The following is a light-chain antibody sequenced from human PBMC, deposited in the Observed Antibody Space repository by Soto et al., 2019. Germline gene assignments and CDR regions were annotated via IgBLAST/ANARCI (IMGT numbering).Light chain of an antibody. J-gene: IGKJ2*01. CDR1: HGVSSSY. CDR2: GAS. V-gene: IGKV3-20*01. CDR3: QQYGSSSPLYT. Sequence: ELVLTQSPGTLSLSPGERATLSCSASHGVSSSYVAWYQQKPGQSPRLLIYGASSRATGIPDRFSGSVSWTYFSLTISRMESEDFSVYYCQQYGSSSPLYTFGQGTQLEIE.